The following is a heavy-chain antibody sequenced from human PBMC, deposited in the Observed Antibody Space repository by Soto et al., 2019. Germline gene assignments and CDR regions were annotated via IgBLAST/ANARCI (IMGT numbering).Heavy chain of an antibody. V-gene: IGHV1-18*01. CDR1: GYTFTSYG. CDR2: IRAYNGNT. CDR3: ARQGVGVVVVAASSGPPAY. Sequence: QVQLVQSGAEVKKPGASVKVSCKASGYTFTSYGISWVRQAPGQGLEWMGWIRAYNGNTNYAQKLQGRFTMTTDTSASTAYMGLRSLRADDTAVYYCARQGVGVVVVAASSGPPAYWGQGSLVTVSS. D-gene: IGHD2-15*01. J-gene: IGHJ4*02.